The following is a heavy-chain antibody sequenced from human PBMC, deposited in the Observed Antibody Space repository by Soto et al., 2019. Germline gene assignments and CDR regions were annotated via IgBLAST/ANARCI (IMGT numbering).Heavy chain of an antibody. Sequence: SETLSLTCTVSGGSISSGDYYWSWIRQPPGKGLEWIGYIYYSGSTYYNPSLKSRVTISVDTSKNQFSLKLSSVTAADTAVYYCARVQYYYGSGNYYSYYYGMDVWGQGTTVTVSS. CDR2: IYYSGST. J-gene: IGHJ6*02. CDR1: GGSISSGDYY. CDR3: ARVQYYYGSGNYYSYYYGMDV. D-gene: IGHD3-10*01. V-gene: IGHV4-30-4*01.